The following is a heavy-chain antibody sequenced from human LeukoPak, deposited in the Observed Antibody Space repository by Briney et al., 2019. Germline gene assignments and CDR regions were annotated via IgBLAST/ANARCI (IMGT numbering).Heavy chain of an antibody. CDR2: IKQNGNEK. CDR1: GFTFRRFG. CDR3: ARGKRFGELFYFDY. V-gene: IGHV3-7*01. J-gene: IGHJ4*02. D-gene: IGHD3-10*01. Sequence: GGSLRLSCVASGFTFRRFGMHWVRQAPGKGLEWVVNIKQNGNEKYYVDSGKGRFTISRDNAKNSLYLQMNSLRAEDTAMYYCARGKRFGELFYFDYWGQGTLVTVSS.